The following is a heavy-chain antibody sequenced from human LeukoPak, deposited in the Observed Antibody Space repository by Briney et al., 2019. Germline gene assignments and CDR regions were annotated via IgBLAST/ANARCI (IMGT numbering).Heavy chain of an antibody. J-gene: IGHJ3*02. CDR2: IWYDGSNK. D-gene: IGHD4-17*01. V-gene: IGHV3-33*06. Sequence: GGSLRLSCAASGFTFSSYGMHWVRQAPGRGLEWVAVIWYDGSNKYYADSVKGRFTISRDNSKNTLYLQMNSLRAEDTAVYYCAKMTGYGNVNDAFDIWGQGTMVTVSS. CDR3: AKMTGYGNVNDAFDI. CDR1: GFTFSSYG.